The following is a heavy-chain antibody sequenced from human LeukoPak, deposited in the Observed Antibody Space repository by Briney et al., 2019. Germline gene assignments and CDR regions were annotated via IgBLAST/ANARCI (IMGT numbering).Heavy chain of an antibody. CDR1: GGTFSSYA. D-gene: IGHD3-3*01. V-gene: IGHV1-69*06. J-gene: IGHJ6*03. CDR2: IIPIFGTA. CDR3: ASATYDDFWSGYSDYYYMDV. Sequence: SVKVSCKASGGTFSSYAISWVRQAPGQGLEWMGGIIPIFGTANYAQKFQGRVTITADKSTSTAYMELSSLRSEDTAVYYCASATYDDFWSGYSDYYYMDVWGKGTTVTVSS.